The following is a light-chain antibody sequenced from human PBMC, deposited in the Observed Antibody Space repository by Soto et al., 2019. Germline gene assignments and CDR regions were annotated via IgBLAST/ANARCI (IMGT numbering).Light chain of an antibody. J-gene: IGKJ1*01. CDR2: DAS. CDR3: QQYYSTPWT. Sequence: AIQMNKSPSSLSASVANRVTINCRASQGIRNDLGWYQQKPGKAPKLLIFDASSLQSGVPSRFSGSGSGTDFTLTISSLQAEDVAVYYCQQYYSTPWTFGQGTKVDI. CDR1: QGIRND. V-gene: IGKV1-6*01.